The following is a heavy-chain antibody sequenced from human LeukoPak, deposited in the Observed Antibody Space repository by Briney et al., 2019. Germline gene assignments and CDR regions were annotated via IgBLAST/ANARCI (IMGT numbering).Heavy chain of an antibody. Sequence: PSETLSLTCTVSGYSISSGYYWGWIRQPPGKGLEWIGEVNHSGSTNYNPSLKSRVTISVDTSKNQFSLKLSSVTAADTAVYYCARGRFRRSGIAAAGTRGWFDPWGQGTLVTVSS. J-gene: IGHJ5*02. CDR3: ARGRFRRSGIAAAGTRGWFDP. D-gene: IGHD6-13*01. CDR2: VNHSGST. CDR1: GYSISSGYY. V-gene: IGHV4-38-2*02.